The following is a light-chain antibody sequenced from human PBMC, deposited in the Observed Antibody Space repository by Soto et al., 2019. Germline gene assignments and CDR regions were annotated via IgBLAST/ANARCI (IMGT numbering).Light chain of an antibody. CDR1: QLVNSW. CDR2: DDT. CDR3: QQYNSYCT. V-gene: IGKV1-5*01. J-gene: IGKJ1*01. Sequence: DVQMTQSPSTLSASVGDRVTITCLAIQLVNSWLACYQQKPGRAPKLLIYDDTILESVVPSRFSGSRSGTEFTLTISSLQPDDSATYYCQQYNSYCTFGQGTRVEIK.